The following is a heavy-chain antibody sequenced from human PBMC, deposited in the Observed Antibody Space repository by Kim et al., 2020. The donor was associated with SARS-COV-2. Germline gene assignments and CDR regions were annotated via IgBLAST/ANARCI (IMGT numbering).Heavy chain of an antibody. Sequence: SETLSLTCTVSGGSISSGGYYWSWIRQHPGKGLEWIGYIYYSGGTYYNPSLKSRVTISVDTSKNQFSLKLSSVTAADTAVYYCARDQGHILTGILGAFDIWGQGTMVTVSS. V-gene: IGHV4-31*03. CDR2: IYYSGGT. CDR3: ARDQGHILTGILGAFDI. D-gene: IGHD3-9*01. CDR1: GGSISSGGYY. J-gene: IGHJ3*02.